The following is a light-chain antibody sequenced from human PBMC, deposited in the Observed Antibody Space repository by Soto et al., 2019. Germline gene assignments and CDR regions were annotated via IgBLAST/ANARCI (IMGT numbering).Light chain of an antibody. CDR3: QQCNNWPLT. CDR1: PSVSNN. Sequence: EIVMTQSPATLSVSPGERVTLSCRASPSVSNNLAWFQQKPGHAPRLLIYGASTRATGIPARFSGSGSGTDFTLTISSLQTEDFAVYYCQQCNNWPLTFGQGTKVEIK. CDR2: GAS. J-gene: IGKJ1*01. V-gene: IGKV3-15*01.